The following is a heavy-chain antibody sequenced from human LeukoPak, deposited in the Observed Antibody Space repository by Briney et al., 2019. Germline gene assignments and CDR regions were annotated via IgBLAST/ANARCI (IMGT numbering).Heavy chain of an antibody. J-gene: IGHJ4*02. V-gene: IGHV4-39*07. CDR1: GGSISSSSYY. D-gene: IGHD5-18*01. CDR2: IYYSGST. Sequence: PSETLSLTCTVSGGSISSSSYYWGWIRQPPGKGLEWIGSIYYSGSTYYNPSLKSRVTISVDTSKNQFSLKLSSVTAADTAVYYCARDDGAMGTFDYWGQGTLVTVSS. CDR3: ARDDGAMGTFDY.